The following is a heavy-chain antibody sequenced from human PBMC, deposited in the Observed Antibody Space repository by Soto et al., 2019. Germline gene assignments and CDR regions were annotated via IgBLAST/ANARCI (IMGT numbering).Heavy chain of an antibody. CDR3: AVAVAGPTAIGY. J-gene: IGHJ4*02. CDR2: ISFGGGNT. CDR1: GFTFSDYA. D-gene: IGHD6-19*01. Sequence: GGSLRLSCAVSGFTFSDYAMTWVRQAPGKGLEWVATISFGGGNTYYADSVEGRFTISRDNAKNTLYLQMNSLRAEDTAVYYCAVAVAGPTAIGYWGQGTLVTVSS. V-gene: IGHV3-23*01.